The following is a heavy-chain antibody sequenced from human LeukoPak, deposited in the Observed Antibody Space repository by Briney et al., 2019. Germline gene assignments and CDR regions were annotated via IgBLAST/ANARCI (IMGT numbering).Heavy chain of an antibody. D-gene: IGHD3-10*01. CDR3: ARDLRTNYYGSGSYYNREGDY. J-gene: IGHJ4*02. Sequence: GASVKVSCKASGYTFTGYYIHWVRQAPGQGLEWMGWINPNSGGTNYAQKFQGRVTMTRDTSISTAYMELSRLRSDDTAVYYCARDLRTNYYGSGSYYNREGDYWGQGTLVTVSS. V-gene: IGHV1-2*02. CDR1: GYTFTGYY. CDR2: INPNSGGT.